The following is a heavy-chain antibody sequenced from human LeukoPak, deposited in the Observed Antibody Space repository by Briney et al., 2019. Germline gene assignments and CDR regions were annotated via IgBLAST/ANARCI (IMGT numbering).Heavy chain of an antibody. J-gene: IGHJ4*02. CDR3: ALGTYYYDSSGYIFDY. CDR2: IIPILGIA. V-gene: IGHV1-69*02. D-gene: IGHD3-22*01. Sequence: SVKVSCKASGYIFTTYYVHWVRQAPGQGLEWMGRIIPILGIANYAQKFQGRVTITADKSTSTAYMELSSLRSEDTAVYYCALGTYYYDSSGYIFDYWGQGTLVTVSS. CDR1: GYIFTTYY.